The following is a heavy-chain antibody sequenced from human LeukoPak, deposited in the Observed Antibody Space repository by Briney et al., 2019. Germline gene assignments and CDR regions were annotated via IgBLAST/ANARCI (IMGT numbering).Heavy chain of an antibody. J-gene: IGHJ6*03. Sequence: GWSLRLSCAASGFTFSDYYMSLIRQAPGEGLQWASYISSSGSTIYYADSVKGRFTISRDNAKNSLYLQMNSLRAEDTAVYYCARGSGYYYYYYMDVWGKGTTVTVSS. CDR1: GFTFSDYY. CDR2: ISSSGSTI. CDR3: ARGSGYYYYYYMDV. V-gene: IGHV3-11*04.